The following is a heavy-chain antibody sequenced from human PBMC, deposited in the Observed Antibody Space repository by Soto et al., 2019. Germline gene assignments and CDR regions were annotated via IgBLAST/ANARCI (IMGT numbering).Heavy chain of an antibody. J-gene: IGHJ4*02. CDR3: ARGGQYYDSSGYSDY. D-gene: IGHD3-22*01. CDR1: GFNFSSHD. CDR2: IGTAGDT. Sequence: EVQLVESGGSLVQPGGSMRLSCAASGFNFSSHDMHWVRQATGKGLEWVSVIGTAGDTYYPGSVKGRFTISRENAKNSLYLQMNSLRAEDTAVYYCARGGQYYDSSGYSDYWGQGTLVTVSS. V-gene: IGHV3-13*01.